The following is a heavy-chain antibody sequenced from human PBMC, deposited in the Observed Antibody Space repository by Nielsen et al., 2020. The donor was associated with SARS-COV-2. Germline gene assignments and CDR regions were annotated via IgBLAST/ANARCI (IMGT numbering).Heavy chain of an antibody. D-gene: IGHD5-12*01. J-gene: IGHJ4*02. V-gene: IGHV3-20*04. CDR1: GFTFDDYG. Sequence: GESLKISCAASGFTFDDYGMSWVRQAPGKGLEWVSGINWNGGSTGYADSVKGRFTISRDNSKNTVYLQMNSLRPEDTAAYYCARDRDRGIVATIVDYWAREPWSPSPQ. CDR2: INWNGGST. CDR3: ARDRDRGIVATIVDY.